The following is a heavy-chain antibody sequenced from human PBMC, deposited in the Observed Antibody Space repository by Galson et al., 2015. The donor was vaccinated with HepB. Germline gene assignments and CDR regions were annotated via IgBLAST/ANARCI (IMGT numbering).Heavy chain of an antibody. CDR3: ARFGPGINDLNFDY. CDR2: IIPILGIA. CDR1: GGTFSSYT. Sequence: SVKVSCKASGGTFSSYTISWVRQAPGQGLEWMGRIIPILGIANYAQKFQGRVTITADKSTSTAYMELSSLRSEDTAVYYCARFGPGINDLNFDYWGQGSLVTVPS. V-gene: IGHV1-69*02. J-gene: IGHJ4*02. D-gene: IGHD1-1*01.